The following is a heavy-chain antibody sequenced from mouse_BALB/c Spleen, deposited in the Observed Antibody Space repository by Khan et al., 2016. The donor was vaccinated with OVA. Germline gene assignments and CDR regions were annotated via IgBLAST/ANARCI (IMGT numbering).Heavy chain of an antibody. Sequence: QVQLKQSGGELVRPGASVNLSCKTSGYIFTSYWIHWVRQRSGQGLEWIARIYPGTDNTYYNEKLKDKATLTADKSSSTAYMQLSSLKAEDSAVYFCAREEALYYFDYWGQGTTLTVSS. J-gene: IGHJ2*01. CDR3: AREEALYYFDY. CDR2: IYPGTDNT. D-gene: IGHD3-2*02. CDR1: GYIFTSYW. V-gene: IGHV1-76*01.